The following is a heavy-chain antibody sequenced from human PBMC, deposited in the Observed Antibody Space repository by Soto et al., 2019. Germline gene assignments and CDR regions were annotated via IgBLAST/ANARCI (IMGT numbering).Heavy chain of an antibody. Sequence: ASVKVCCKASGYTFTSYYMHWVRQAPGQGLEWMGIINPSGGSTSYAQKFQGRVTMTRDTPTSTVSMELSSLRSEDTAVYYCARDQKNRYDHSSPDYYYFGMDVWGQGTTVTVSS. CDR3: ARDQKNRYDHSSPDYYYFGMDV. J-gene: IGHJ6*02. V-gene: IGHV1-46*01. CDR1: GYTFTSYY. CDR2: INPSGGST. D-gene: IGHD6-13*01.